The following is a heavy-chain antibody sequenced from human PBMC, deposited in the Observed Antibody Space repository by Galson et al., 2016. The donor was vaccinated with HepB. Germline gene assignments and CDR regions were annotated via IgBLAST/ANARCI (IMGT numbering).Heavy chain of an antibody. CDR3: VQSRLARGNWNIVIALDV. CDR1: GFTFSSYA. V-gene: IGHV3-23*01. D-gene: IGHD1-1*01. J-gene: IGHJ3*01. Sequence: SLRLSCAASGFTFSSYAMRWVRQAPGKGLEWVSSLSYSGASTYYADSVRGRFTISRDNSKNTLYLQMNGLRAEDTAVYFCVQSRLARGNWNIVIALDVWGQGTKVTVSS. CDR2: LSYSGAST.